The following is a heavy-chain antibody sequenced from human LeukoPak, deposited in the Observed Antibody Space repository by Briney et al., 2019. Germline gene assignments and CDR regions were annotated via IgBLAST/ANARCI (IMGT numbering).Heavy chain of an antibody. CDR2: IHYSGST. D-gene: IGHD3-10*01. V-gene: IGHV4-59*08. Sequence: SETLSLTCSVSGDSISGYYWSWIRQAPGKGLEWIGCIHYSGSTNYNPSHKRRVTVALDTSKKQFSLKLSSVTAADTAVYYCARRMDYASGGNWFDPWGQGTLVIVS. CDR1: GDSISGYY. CDR3: ARRMDYASGGNWFDP. J-gene: IGHJ5*02.